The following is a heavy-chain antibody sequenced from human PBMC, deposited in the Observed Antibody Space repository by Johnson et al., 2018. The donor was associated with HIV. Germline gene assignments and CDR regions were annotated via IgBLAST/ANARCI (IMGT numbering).Heavy chain of an antibody. CDR1: GLTVSINY. D-gene: IGHD3-22*01. Sequence: EVQLVESGGGLIQPGGSLRLSCAASGLTVSINYMSWVRQASGKGLEWVADIKCDGSEKYYVDSVKGRFTISRDNSKNTLYLQMNSLRAEDTAVYYCAKDPTYDSSGYYGDAFDIWGQGTMVTVSS. J-gene: IGHJ3*02. CDR2: IKCDGSEK. CDR3: AKDPTYDSSGYYGDAFDI. V-gene: IGHV3-7*01.